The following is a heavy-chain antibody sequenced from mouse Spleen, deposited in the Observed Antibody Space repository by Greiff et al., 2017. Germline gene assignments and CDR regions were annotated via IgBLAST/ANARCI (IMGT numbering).Heavy chain of an antibody. CDR2: ISSGGSYT. CDR3: ARRGYCFDY. CDR1: GFTFSSYA. V-gene: IGHV5-9-1*01. J-gene: IGHJ2*01. Sequence: EVKVVESGGGLVKPGGSLKLSCAASGFTFSSYAMSWVRQTPEKRLEWVATISSGGSYTYYPDSVKGRFTISRDNAKNTLYLQMSSLRSEDTAMYYCARRGYCFDYWGQGTTLTVSS.